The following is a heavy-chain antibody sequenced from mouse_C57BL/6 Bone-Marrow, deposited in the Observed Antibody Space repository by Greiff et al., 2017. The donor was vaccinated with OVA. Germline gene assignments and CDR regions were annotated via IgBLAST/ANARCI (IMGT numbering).Heavy chain of an antibody. CDR3: AREDGNWFAY. D-gene: IGHD2-1*01. V-gene: IGHV1-4*01. CDR1: GYTFTSYT. CDR2: INPSSGYT. J-gene: IGHJ3*01. Sequence: QVQLKESGAELARPGASVKMSCKASGYTFTSYTLHWVKQRPGQGLEWIGYINPSSGYTKYNQKIKDKATLTADKSSSTAYMQLSSLTSEDSAVYYCAREDGNWFAYWGQGTLVTVSA.